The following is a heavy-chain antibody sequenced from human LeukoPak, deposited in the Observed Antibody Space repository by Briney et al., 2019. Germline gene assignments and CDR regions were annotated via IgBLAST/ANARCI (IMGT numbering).Heavy chain of an antibody. Sequence: SETLSLTCTVSVGSIGGYFCTWIRRPPRKGLERICHISYTGKTNYRPSLKNRVSISVDTSKNQFSLKLNSVTSADTAKYYCARVRDYYNCGYYDYWGQGTLVTISS. V-gene: IGHV4-59*01. J-gene: IGHJ4*02. CDR1: VGSIGGYF. CDR3: ARVRDYYNCGYYDY. D-gene: IGHD3-22*01. CDR2: ISYTGKT.